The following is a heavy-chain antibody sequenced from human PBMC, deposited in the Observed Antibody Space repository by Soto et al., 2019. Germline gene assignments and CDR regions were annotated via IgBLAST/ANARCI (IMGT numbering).Heavy chain of an antibody. V-gene: IGHV3-23*01. D-gene: IGHD3-22*01. CDR1: GFTFSSYA. CDR2: ISGSGGST. Sequence: GGSLRLSCAASGFTFSSYAMTWVRQAPGKGLEWVSTISGSGGSTYYADSVKGRFTISRDNSKNTLYLQMNSLRAEDTAVYYCAKEVGYYDSSGYQDYWGQGTLVTAPQ. J-gene: IGHJ4*02. CDR3: AKEVGYYDSSGYQDY.